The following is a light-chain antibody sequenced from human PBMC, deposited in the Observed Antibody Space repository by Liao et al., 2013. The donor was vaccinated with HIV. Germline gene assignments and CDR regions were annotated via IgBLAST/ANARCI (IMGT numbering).Light chain of an antibody. CDR3: QTWDSSTVV. CDR1: NLGDKS. V-gene: IGLV3-1*01. CDR2: QDD. J-gene: IGLJ3*02. Sequence: SYELSQPPSVSVAPGETARISCGGDNLGDKSVHWYQQKAGQSPLLVIYQDDKRPSTIPERFSGSNSGNTATLTITGTQALDEADYYCQTWDSSTVVFGGGTKLTVL.